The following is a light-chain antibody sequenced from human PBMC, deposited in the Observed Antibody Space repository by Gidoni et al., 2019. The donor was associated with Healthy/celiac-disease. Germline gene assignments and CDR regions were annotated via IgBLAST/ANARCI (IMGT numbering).Light chain of an antibody. CDR2: DAS. CDR1: PSVSSY. J-gene: IGKJ3*01. CDR3: QQRSNWPLT. V-gene: IGKV3-11*01. Sequence: EIVLTQSPATLSLSPGERATLSCRASPSVSSYLAWYQQKPGQAPRLLIYDASNRATGIPARLSGSGSGTDFTLTISSLEPEDFAVYYCQQRSNWPLTFGPGTKVDIK.